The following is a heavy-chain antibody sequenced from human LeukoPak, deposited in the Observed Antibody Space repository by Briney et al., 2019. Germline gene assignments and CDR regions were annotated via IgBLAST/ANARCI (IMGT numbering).Heavy chain of an antibody. CDR2: ISGSGGST. D-gene: IGHD2-21*02. CDR3: ARGRPYCGGDCYHY. J-gene: IGHJ4*02. CDR1: GFTFSSYG. Sequence: PGGSLRLSCAASGFTFSSYGMSWVRQAPGKGLEWVSAISGSGGSTYYADSVKGRFTISRDNSKNTLYLQMNSLRAEDTAVYYCARGRPYCGGDCYHYWGQGTLVTVSS. V-gene: IGHV3-23*01.